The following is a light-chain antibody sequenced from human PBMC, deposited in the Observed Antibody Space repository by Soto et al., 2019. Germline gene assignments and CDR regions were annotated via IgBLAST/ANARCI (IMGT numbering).Light chain of an antibody. Sequence: QSALTQPASVSGSPGASITISCTGTSSDVGGYNYVSWYQQHPGKAPKLMIYDVSNRPSGVSTRFSGSKSGNTASLTISGLQAEDEADYYCSSFTSSTIVVFGGGTKVTVL. CDR3: SSFTSSTIVV. CDR2: DVS. CDR1: SSDVGGYNY. V-gene: IGLV2-14*01. J-gene: IGLJ2*01.